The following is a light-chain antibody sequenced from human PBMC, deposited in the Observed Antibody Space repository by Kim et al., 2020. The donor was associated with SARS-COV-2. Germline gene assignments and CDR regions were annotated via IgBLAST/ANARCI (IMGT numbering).Light chain of an antibody. CDR2: DVS. V-gene: IGLV2-14*04. J-gene: IGLJ2*01. CDR1: SSDVGGYNY. CDR3: SSYTSSSTLV. Sequence: GQSNTISFTGTSSDVGGYNYVSWYQQHPGKAPKLMIYDVSKRPSGVSNRFSGSKSGNTASLTISGLQAEDEADYYCSSYTSSSTLVFGGGTQLTVL.